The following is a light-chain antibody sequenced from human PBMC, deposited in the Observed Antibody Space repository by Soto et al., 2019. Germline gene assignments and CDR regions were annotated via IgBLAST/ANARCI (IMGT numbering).Light chain of an antibody. CDR3: QQYNSGPT. V-gene: IGKV3-15*01. J-gene: IGKJ4*01. Sequence: EIIMTQSPATLSVSPGEGATLSCRTSHSISTNLAWYQHKRVQSPRLLVYGASTRATGGPARFSGSGSGAEFALSISSLQSEDFAVYDCQQYNSGPTVGGGTKVEIK. CDR1: HSISTN. CDR2: GAS.